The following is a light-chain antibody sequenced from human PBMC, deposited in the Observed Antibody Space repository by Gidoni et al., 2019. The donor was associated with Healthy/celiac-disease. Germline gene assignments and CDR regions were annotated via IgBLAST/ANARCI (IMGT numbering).Light chain of an antibody. CDR1: QSVSSY. CDR2: DAS. Sequence: EIVLTQSPATLSLSPGERATLSCRASQSVSSYLAWYQQKPGQAPRPLIYDASNRATGIQARFSGSGSGTDFILTISSLEPEDFALYYCQQRSNWPPPYTFGQGTKLEIK. V-gene: IGKV3-11*01. J-gene: IGKJ2*01. CDR3: QQRSNWPPPYT.